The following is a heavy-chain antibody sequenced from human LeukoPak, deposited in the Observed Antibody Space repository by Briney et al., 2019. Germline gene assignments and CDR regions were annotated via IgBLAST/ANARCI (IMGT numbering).Heavy chain of an antibody. D-gene: IGHD5-18*01. CDR1: GFTFSSYS. J-gene: IGHJ4*02. Sequence: GGSLRLSCAASGFTFSSYSMNWVRQAPGKGLEWVSSISSSSSYIYYADSVKGRFTISRDNAKNSLYLQMNSLRAEDTAVYYCARDSIGYSYARHPYYFDYWAREPWSPSPQ. V-gene: IGHV3-21*01. CDR3: ARDSIGYSYARHPYYFDY. CDR2: ISSSSSYI.